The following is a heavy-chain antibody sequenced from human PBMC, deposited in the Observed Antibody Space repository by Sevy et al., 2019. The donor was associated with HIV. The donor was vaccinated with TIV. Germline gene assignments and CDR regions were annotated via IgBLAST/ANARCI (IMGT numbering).Heavy chain of an antibody. J-gene: IGHJ4*02. D-gene: IGHD2-8*01. CDR2: LSFGCGEI. Sequence: GGSLRLSCAASGFTFSKYSMSWVRQPPGKGLEWVSTLSFGCGEINYADSVKGRFTISRDNSKSSVYVQMNNLRPEDTAVYYCAREGCTKPHDYWGQGTLVTVS. V-gene: IGHV3-23*01. CDR3: AREGCTKPHDY. CDR1: GFTFSKYS.